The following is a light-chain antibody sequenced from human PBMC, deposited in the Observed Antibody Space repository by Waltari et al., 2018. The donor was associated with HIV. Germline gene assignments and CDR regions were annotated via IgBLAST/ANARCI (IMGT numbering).Light chain of an antibody. CDR1: QSVSSSS. V-gene: IGKV3-20*01. J-gene: IGKJ4*01. CDR2: ASS. Sequence: EIVLTLSPGTRSLSPGQRATLFCRATQSVSSSSLACYQQKPGQAPRLLIYASSNRATGIPDRFSGSGSGTDFSLTISRLDPEDSAVYYCQQYGRSPRLTFGGGSKVEIK. CDR3: QQYGRSPRLT.